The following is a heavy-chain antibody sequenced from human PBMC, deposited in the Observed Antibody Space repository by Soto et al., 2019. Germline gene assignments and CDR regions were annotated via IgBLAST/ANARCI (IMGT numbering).Heavy chain of an antibody. J-gene: IGHJ4*02. CDR3: ARGEYYYDSSGYFSLDY. V-gene: IGHV3-64*02. D-gene: IGHD3-22*01. Sequence: PGGSLRLSCAASGFTFSSYAMHWVRQAPGKGLEYASAISSNGGSTYYADSVKGRFTISRDNSKNTLYLQMGSLRAEDMAVYYCARGEYYYDSSGYFSLDYWGQGTLVTVSS. CDR2: ISSNGGST. CDR1: GFTFSSYA.